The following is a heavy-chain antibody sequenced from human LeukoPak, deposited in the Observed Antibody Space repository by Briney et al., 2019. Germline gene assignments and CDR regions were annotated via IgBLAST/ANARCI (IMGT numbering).Heavy chain of an antibody. D-gene: IGHD1-26*01. Sequence: PGGSLRLSCAASGFTFSYSSMNWVRQAPGKGLEWVSSISSSSGYIYYADSVKGRVTISRDNSKNTLYLQMTSLRAEDTAVYYCARDAGTEGPETYDYWGQGTLVTVSS. CDR3: ARDAGTEGPETYDY. V-gene: IGHV3-21*01. CDR1: GFTFSYSS. J-gene: IGHJ4*02. CDR2: ISSSSGYI.